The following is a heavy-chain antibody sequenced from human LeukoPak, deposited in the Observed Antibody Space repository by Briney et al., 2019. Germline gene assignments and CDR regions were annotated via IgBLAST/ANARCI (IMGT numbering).Heavy chain of an antibody. D-gene: IGHD5-12*01. Sequence: GGSLRLSCAASGFTFSSYSLHRVRQAPGKGLEWLSYITATSSGMYYVDSVRGRFTISRDNAENSVYLQMSSLRVEDTAVYYCARGTGSGDYLIDYWGQGTLVTVSS. CDR2: ITATSSGM. CDR1: GFTFSSYS. CDR3: ARGTGSGDYLIDY. V-gene: IGHV3-48*01. J-gene: IGHJ4*02.